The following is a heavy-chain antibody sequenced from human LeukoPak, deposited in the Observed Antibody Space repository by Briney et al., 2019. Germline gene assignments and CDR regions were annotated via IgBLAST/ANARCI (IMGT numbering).Heavy chain of an antibody. V-gene: IGHV3-23*01. D-gene: IGHD2-2*01. CDR3: AKDSRGSAIRVFDY. Sequence: GGSLRLSCAASGFTFSSYAMTWVRQAPGKGLEWVSAIRGSGSSTYYADSVKGRFTISRDNSKNTLYLQMNSLRAEDTAIYYCAKDSRGSAIRVFDYWGQGILVTVSS. CDR1: GFTFSSYA. CDR2: IRGSGSST. J-gene: IGHJ4*02.